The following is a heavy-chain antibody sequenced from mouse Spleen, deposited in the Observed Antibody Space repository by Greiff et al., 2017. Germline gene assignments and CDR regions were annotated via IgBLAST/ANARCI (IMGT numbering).Heavy chain of an antibody. CDR1: GYTFTDYN. V-gene: IGHV1-22*01. CDR3: ARGGKPAWFAY. Sequence: VQLQQPGPELVKPGASVKMSCKASGYTFTDYNMHWVKQSHGKSLEWIGYINPNNGGTSYNQKFKGKATLTVNKSSSTAYMELRSLTSEDSAVYYCARGGKPAWFAYWGQGTLVTVSA. J-gene: IGHJ3*01. CDR2: INPNNGGT.